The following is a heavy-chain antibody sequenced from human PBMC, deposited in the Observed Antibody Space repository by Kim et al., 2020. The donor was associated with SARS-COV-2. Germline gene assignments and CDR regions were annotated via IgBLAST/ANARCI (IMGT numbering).Heavy chain of an antibody. D-gene: IGHD3-22*01. CDR3: ARDSVGYYYDSSGSSDAFDI. CDR1: GYTFTSYG. CDR2: ISAYNGNT. V-gene: IGHV1-18*01. J-gene: IGHJ3*02. Sequence: ASVKVSCKASGYTFTSYGISWVRQAPGQGLEWMGWISAYNGNTNYAQKLQGRVTMTTDTSTSTAYMELRSLRSDDTAVYYCARDSVGYYYDSSGSSDAFDIWCQGTMVTVSS.